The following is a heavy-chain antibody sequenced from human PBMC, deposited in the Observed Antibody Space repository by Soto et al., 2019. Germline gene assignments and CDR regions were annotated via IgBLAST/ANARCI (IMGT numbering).Heavy chain of an antibody. CDR1: GYTFTSYG. J-gene: IGHJ4*02. CDR3: ARDEYYYCSSGNFVY. Sequence: ASVKLSRKASGYTFTSYGISWVRQAPGQGLEWMGWISAYNGNTNYAQKLQGRVTMTTDTSTSTAYMELRSLRSDDTAVYYCARDEYYYCSSGNFVYWGQGTLVTVS. CDR2: ISAYNGNT. D-gene: IGHD3-22*01. V-gene: IGHV1-18*01.